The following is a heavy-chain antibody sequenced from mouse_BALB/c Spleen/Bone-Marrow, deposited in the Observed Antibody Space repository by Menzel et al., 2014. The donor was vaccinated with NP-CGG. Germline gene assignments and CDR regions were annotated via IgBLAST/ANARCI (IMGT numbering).Heavy chain of an antibody. CDR3: ARLGYYGTMDY. CDR1: GFDSSGYW. J-gene: IGHJ4*01. V-gene: IGHV4-1*02. D-gene: IGHD1-1*01. CDR2: INPDSSTI. Sequence: EVKLMESGGGLVQPGGSLKLSCAASGFDSSGYWMSWVRQAPGKGLEWIGEINPDSSTINYTPSLKDKFIISRDSAKNTLYLQMSKVRSEDTALYYCARLGYYGTMDYWGQGTSVTVSS.